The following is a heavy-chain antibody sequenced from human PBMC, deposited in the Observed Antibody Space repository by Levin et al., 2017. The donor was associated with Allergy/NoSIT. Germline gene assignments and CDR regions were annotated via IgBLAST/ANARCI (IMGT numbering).Heavy chain of an antibody. V-gene: IGHV3-73*01. J-gene: IGHJ4*02. D-gene: IGHD6-6*01. CDR1: GFTFSGSA. CDR3: TRVAVSSSHSRGDY. CDR2: IRSKANSYAT. Sequence: GGSLRLSCAASGFTFSGSAMHWVRQASGKGLEWVGRIRSKANSYATAYAASVKGRFTISRDDSKNTAYLQMNSLTTEDTAVYYCTRVAVSSSHSRGDYWGQGTLVTVSS.